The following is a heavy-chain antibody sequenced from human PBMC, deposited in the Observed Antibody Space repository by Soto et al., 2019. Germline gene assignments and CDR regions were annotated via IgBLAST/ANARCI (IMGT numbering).Heavy chain of an antibody. CDR3: ARGYSNSMTYFDY. D-gene: IGHD4-4*01. Sequence: QVHLQESGPGLVKPSETLSLTCTVSGGSISSYYWSWIRQPAGKGLEWIGRIYTSGSTNYNPSLKSRVTMSVATYKTQFFLKLSSVTAADTAVFYCARGYSNSMTYFDYWGQGTLVTVSS. J-gene: IGHJ4*02. CDR1: GGSISSYY. V-gene: IGHV4-4*07. CDR2: IYTSGST.